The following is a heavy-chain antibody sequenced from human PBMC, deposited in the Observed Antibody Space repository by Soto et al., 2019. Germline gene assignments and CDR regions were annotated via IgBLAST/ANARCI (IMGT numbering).Heavy chain of an antibody. V-gene: IGHV1-69*13. D-gene: IGHD2-2*01. J-gene: IGHJ6*02. Sequence: SVKVSCKASGGTFSSYAISWVRQAPGQGLEWMGGIIPIFGTANYAQKFQGRVTITADESTSTAYMALSSLISEDTAVYYCARFVFCVVPAVGYYYYGMDVWGQGTTVTVSS. CDR3: ARFVFCVVPAVGYYYYGMDV. CDR1: GGTFSSYA. CDR2: IIPIFGTA.